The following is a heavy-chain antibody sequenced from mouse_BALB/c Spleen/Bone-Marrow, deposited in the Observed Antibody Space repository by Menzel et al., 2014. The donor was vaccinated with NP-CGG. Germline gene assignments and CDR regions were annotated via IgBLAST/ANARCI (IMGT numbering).Heavy chain of an antibody. CDR2: INPSNGRT. CDR1: GYTFTSYW. D-gene: IGHD3-1*01. Sequence: QVQLQQSGAELVKPGASVKLSCKASGYTFTSYWMHWVRQRPEQGLEWIGEINPSNGRTSYVEKFKSKATLSGDKSSSTVYKQLSSLTSEYSAVYYGARSGCWYFDVWGAGTTLTVSA. J-gene: IGHJ1*01. V-gene: IGHV1S81*02. CDR3: ARSGCWYFDV.